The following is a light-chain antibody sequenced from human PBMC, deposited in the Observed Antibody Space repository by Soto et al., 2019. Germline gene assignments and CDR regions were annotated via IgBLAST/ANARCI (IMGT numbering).Light chain of an antibody. Sequence: EIVLTQSPATLSLSPGERATLSCRASQSVSSYLAWYQHKPGQAPRLLIYDASNRATGIPARFSGSGSGTDFTLTISSLEPEDFAVYYCQQRSTWPHTFGPGTKLEI. CDR1: QSVSSY. J-gene: IGKJ2*01. CDR3: QQRSTWPHT. V-gene: IGKV3-11*01. CDR2: DAS.